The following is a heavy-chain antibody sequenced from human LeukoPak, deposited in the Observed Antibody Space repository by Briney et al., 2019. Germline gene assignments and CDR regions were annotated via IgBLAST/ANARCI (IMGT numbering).Heavy chain of an antibody. Sequence: PSETLSLTCTVSGGSISSYYWSWIRQPAGKGLEWIGRLYASGSANYNPSLQGRVTMSVDTSMNQFSLKLSSVAAAYMAVYYCARDCRGYSGYDLYYFDYWGQGTLVTVSS. J-gene: IGHJ4*02. CDR2: LYASGSA. D-gene: IGHD5-12*01. V-gene: IGHV4-4*07. CDR3: ARDCRGYSGYDLYYFDY. CDR1: GGSISSYY.